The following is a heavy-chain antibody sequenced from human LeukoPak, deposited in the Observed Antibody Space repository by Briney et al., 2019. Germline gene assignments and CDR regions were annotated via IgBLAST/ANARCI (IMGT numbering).Heavy chain of an antibody. J-gene: IGHJ4*02. CDR2: INHDGSEN. Sequence: GGSLRLSCVASGFTFNTYWTSWVRQAPGKGLEWVANINHDGSENYYVDSVKGRFTISRDNAKHSLFLQMNSLRAEDTALYYCARGRLGDCWGPGTLVTVSS. CDR3: ARGRLGDC. CDR1: GFTFNTYW. V-gene: IGHV3-7*01. D-gene: IGHD4-11*01.